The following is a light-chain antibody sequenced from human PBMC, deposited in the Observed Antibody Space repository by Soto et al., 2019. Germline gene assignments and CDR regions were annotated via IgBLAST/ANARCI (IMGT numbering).Light chain of an antibody. Sequence: QSALTQPDSVSGSPGQSITISCTGTSSDVGGYKYVSWYQQHPGKAPKLMIYEVSNRPSGVSNRFSGSKSGNTASLTISGLQAEDEADYYCSSYTTSSTHWVFGGGTKLTVL. CDR3: SSYTTSSTHWV. J-gene: IGLJ3*02. CDR1: SSDVGGYKY. V-gene: IGLV2-14*01. CDR2: EVS.